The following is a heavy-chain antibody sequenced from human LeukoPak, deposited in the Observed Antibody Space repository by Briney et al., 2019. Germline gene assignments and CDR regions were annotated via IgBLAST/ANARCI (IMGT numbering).Heavy chain of an antibody. Sequence: PGGSLRLSCAASGFTFDHYGMSWVRQAPGKGLEWVSGIIWNGISAGYAESVKGRFTISRDNAKKSLYLQMNSLRVEDTAFYYCARDVPDYGDYPGYAFDFWGQGTVVTVSS. CDR2: IIWNGISA. CDR3: ARDVPDYGDYPGYAFDF. V-gene: IGHV3-20*04. D-gene: IGHD4-17*01. J-gene: IGHJ3*01. CDR1: GFTFDHYG.